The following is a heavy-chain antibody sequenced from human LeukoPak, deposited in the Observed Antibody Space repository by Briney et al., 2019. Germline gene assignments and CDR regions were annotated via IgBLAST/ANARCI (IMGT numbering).Heavy chain of an antibody. CDR2: IYPGDSDT. Sequence: GESLKISCRGAAYSFTCCWIGWVRQMPGKGLEWMGIIYPGDSDTSYSPSFQGQVTISADKSISTAYLQWSSLKASDTAMYYCARNREYSSSPAGYWFDPWGQGTLVTVSS. CDR3: ARNREYSSSPAGYWFDP. J-gene: IGHJ5*02. V-gene: IGHV5-51*01. CDR1: AYSFTCCW. D-gene: IGHD6-6*01.